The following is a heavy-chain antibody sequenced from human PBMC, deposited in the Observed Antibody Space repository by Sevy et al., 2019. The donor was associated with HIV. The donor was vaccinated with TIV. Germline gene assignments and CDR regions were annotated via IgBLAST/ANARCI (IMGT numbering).Heavy chain of an antibody. CDR2: MNPSRGNT. Sequence: AAVKVSCRTSGYTFTTYDINWVRQATRQGLERMGWMNPSRGNTGSAQKFQGRLTMTRDTSTSTAYMELSSLESQDTAVYYCARWRGFGELLGLGYWGQGTLVTVSS. V-gene: IGHV1-8*01. CDR3: ARWRGFGELLGLGY. D-gene: IGHD3-10*01. J-gene: IGHJ4*02. CDR1: GYTFTTYD.